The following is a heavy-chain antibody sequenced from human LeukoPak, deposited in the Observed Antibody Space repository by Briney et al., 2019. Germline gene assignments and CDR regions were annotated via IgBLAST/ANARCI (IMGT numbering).Heavy chain of an antibody. Sequence: GGSLRLSCAASGFTFDDYGMSWVRQAPGKGLEWVSGINWNGGSTGYADSVKGRFTISRDNAKNSLYLQMNSLRAEDTALYHCARDKCSSTSCCRRLYYYYGMDVWGQGTTVTVSS. J-gene: IGHJ6*02. CDR1: GFTFDDYG. CDR2: INWNGGST. V-gene: IGHV3-20*01. D-gene: IGHD2-2*01. CDR3: ARDKCSSTSCCRRLYYYYGMDV.